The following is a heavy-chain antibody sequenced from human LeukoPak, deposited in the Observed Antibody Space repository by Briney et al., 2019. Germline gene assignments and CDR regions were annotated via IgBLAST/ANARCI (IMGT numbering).Heavy chain of an antibody. D-gene: IGHD3-16*01. CDR2: ISAYNGNT. J-gene: IGHJ5*02. Sequence: GASVKVSCKASGYTFTSYGISGVRQAPGQELEWMGWISAYNGNTNYAQKLQGTVTMTRDTSISTAYMELSRLRSDDTAVYYCARQRFTTRAYAGNWFDPWGQGTLVTVSS. V-gene: IGHV1-18*01. CDR1: GYTFTSYG. CDR3: ARQRFTTRAYAGNWFDP.